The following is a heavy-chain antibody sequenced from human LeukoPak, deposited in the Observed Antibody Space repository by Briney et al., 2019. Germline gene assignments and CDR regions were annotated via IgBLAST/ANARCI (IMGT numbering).Heavy chain of an antibody. J-gene: IGHJ4*02. CDR3: AKDMGSSSWALDY. Sequence: GGSLRLSCAASGFTFSSYGMHWVGQAPGKGLEWVAFMSSDGSKTHYVDSVKGRFTISRDKSKNTLYLQMNSLRTEDTAVYYCAKDMGSSSWALDYWGQGTLVIVSS. CDR1: GFTFSSYG. V-gene: IGHV3-30*02. CDR2: MSSDGSKT. D-gene: IGHD6-6*01.